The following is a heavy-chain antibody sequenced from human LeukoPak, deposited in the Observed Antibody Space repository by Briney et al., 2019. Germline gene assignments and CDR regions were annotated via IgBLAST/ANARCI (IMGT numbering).Heavy chain of an antibody. CDR1: GFTFSSYW. J-gene: IGHJ4*02. D-gene: IGHD6-6*01. CDR2: XNSDGSST. V-gene: IGHV3-74*01. Sequence: PGGSLRLSCAASGFTFSSYWXHWVRXXXXXXXXXXXXXNSDGSSTSYADSVKGRFSISRDNAKNTLYLQINSLRAEDTAVYYCAKYSSSPGGRGYFDYWGQGTLVTVSS. CDR3: AKYSSSPGGRGYFDY.